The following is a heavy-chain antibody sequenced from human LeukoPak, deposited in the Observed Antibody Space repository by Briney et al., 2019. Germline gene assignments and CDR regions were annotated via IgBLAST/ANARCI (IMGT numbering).Heavy chain of an antibody. Sequence: GGSLRLSCAASGFTFSSYGMHWVRQAPGKGLEWVAVIWYDGSNKYYADSVKGRFTISRDNSKNTLYLQMNSLRAEDTAVYYCAREPEYSSSLDYWGQGTLVTVSS. D-gene: IGHD6-6*01. CDR2: IWYDGSNK. CDR3: AREPEYSSSLDY. CDR1: GFTFSSYG. J-gene: IGHJ4*02. V-gene: IGHV3-33*01.